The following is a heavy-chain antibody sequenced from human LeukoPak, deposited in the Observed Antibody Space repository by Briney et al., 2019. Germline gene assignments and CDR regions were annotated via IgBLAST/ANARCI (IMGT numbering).Heavy chain of an antibody. Sequence: PSETLSLTCTVSGGSISSSSYYWGWIRQPPGKGLEWIGSIYYSGSTYYNPSLKSRVTISVDTSKNQFSLKLSSVTAADTAVYYCARVGRGGYNWNYWFDPWGQGTLVTVSS. CDR2: IYYSGST. D-gene: IGHD1-7*01. J-gene: IGHJ5*02. V-gene: IGHV4-39*07. CDR3: ARVGRGGYNWNYWFDP. CDR1: GGSISSSSYY.